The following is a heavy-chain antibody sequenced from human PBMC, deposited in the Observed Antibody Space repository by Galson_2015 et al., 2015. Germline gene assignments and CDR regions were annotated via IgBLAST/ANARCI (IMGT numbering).Heavy chain of an antibody. CDR3: ARQTLGYCSSTSCSQGGAFDI. V-gene: IGHV1-69*01. CDR2: IIPIFGTA. D-gene: IGHD2-2*01. J-gene: IGHJ3*02. Sequence: QSGAEVKKPGESLKISCKASGGTFSSYAISWVRQAPGQGLEWMGGIIPIFGTANYAQKFQGRVTITADESTSTAYMELSSLRSEDTAVYYCARQTLGYCSSTSCSQGGAFDIWGQGTMVTVSS. CDR1: GGTFSSYA.